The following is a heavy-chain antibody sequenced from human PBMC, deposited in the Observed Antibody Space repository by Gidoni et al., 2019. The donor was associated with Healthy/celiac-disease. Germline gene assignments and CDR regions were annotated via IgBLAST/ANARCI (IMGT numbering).Heavy chain of an antibody. D-gene: IGHD3-3*01. V-gene: IGHV4-59*01. CDR2: IYYSGST. CDR3: ARGGLSGVVDY. Sequence: QVQLQESGPGLVKPSETLSLTCTVSGGSISSYYWRWIRQPPGKVLEWVGYIYYSGSTNYNPLLKSRVTISVDTSKNQFALKLSAVTAADTAVYYCARGGLSGVVDYWGQGTLVTVSS. CDR1: GGSISSYY. J-gene: IGHJ4*02.